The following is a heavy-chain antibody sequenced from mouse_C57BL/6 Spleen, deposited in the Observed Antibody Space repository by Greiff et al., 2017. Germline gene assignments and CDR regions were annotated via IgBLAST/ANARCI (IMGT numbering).Heavy chain of an antibody. CDR1: GYSFTGYF. D-gene: IGHD1-1*01. J-gene: IGHJ2*01. V-gene: IGHV1-20*01. CDR3: ARSTFITTAPFDD. Sequence: SGPELVKPGDSVKISCKASGYSFTGYFLNWVMQSHGKSLEWIGRINPYNGDTFSNQKFKGKATLTVDKSSSTAHMELRSLTSEDSAVYYCARSTFITTAPFDDWGQGTTLTVSS. CDR2: INPYNGDT.